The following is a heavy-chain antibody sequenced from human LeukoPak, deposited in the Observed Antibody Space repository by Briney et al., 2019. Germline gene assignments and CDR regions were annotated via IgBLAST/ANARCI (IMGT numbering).Heavy chain of an antibody. CDR3: ARGFYTVNFDY. CDR1: RFTFSSYA. Sequence: PGGSLRLSCAASRFTFSSYAMHWVRQAPGKGLEWVAVISYDGSNKYYADSVKGRFTISRDNSKNTLYLQMNSLRAEDTAVYYCARGFYTVNFDYWGQGTLVTVSS. CDR2: ISYDGSNK. J-gene: IGHJ4*02. D-gene: IGHD2-2*02. V-gene: IGHV3-30*04.